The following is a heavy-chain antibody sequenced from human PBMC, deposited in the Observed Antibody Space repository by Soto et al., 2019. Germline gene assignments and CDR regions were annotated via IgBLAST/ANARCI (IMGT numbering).Heavy chain of an antibody. CDR3: ARGTDYDIFTGPQRGAFDI. CDR2: IIPILGIA. V-gene: IGHV1-69*02. J-gene: IGHJ3*02. Sequence: QVQLVQSGAEVKKPGSSVKVSCKASGGTFSSYTISWVRQAPGQGLEWMGRIIPILGIANYAQKFQGRVTITADKSTSTAYMELSSLRSEDTAVYYCARGTDYDIFTGPQRGAFDIWGQGTMVTVSS. D-gene: IGHD3-9*01. CDR1: GGTFSSYT.